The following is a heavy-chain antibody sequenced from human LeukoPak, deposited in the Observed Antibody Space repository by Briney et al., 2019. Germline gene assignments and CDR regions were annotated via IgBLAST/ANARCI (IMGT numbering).Heavy chain of an antibody. D-gene: IGHD2-2*01. CDR3: ARGSPVVPAAPFDP. J-gene: IGHJ5*02. CDR2: ISSSSSYI. CDR1: GFTFSSYS. Sequence: GGSLRLSCAASGFTFSSYSMNWVRQAPGKGLEWVSSISSSSSYIYYADSVKGRFTISRDNAKNSLYLQMNSLRAEDTAVYYCARGSPVVPAAPFDPWGQGTLVTVSS. V-gene: IGHV3-21*01.